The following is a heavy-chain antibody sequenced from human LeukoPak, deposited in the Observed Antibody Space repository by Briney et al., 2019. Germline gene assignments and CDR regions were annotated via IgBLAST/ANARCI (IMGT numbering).Heavy chain of an antibody. CDR2: IKPGGNEK. Sequence: GGSLRLSCAASGFTFNNYRITWVRQGPGKGLEWVANIKPGGNEKYYVDSVKGRFIISRDNVKNSLYLQMNSLRAEDTAIYYCATFRFLGTWGQGTMVTVSP. V-gene: IGHV3-7*03. D-gene: IGHD3-3*01. CDR1: GFTFNNYR. J-gene: IGHJ3*01. CDR3: ATFRFLGT.